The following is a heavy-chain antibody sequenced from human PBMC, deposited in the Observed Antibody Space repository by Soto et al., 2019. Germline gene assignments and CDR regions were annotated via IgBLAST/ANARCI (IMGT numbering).Heavy chain of an antibody. Sequence: QVQLQESGPGLVKPSENLSLTCTVSGGSLSSYYWSWIRQTPGKGLEWIGYIYYSVSTNYNPSLKSRVTISVDTSKNQFSLKLSSVTAADTAVYYCARRYGGTFDYWGQGTLVTVSS. CDR1: GGSLSSYY. D-gene: IGHD2-15*01. CDR3: ARRYGGTFDY. CDR2: IYYSVST. V-gene: IGHV4-59*08. J-gene: IGHJ4*02.